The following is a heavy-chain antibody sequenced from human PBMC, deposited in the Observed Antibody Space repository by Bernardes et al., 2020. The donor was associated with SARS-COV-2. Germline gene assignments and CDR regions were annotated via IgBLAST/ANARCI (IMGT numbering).Heavy chain of an antibody. Sequence: GESLKISCKGSGYSFTRYWIGWVRHIPGKGLEWMGIIYPGDSDTRYSPSFHGQVTISADKSISTAYLQWSSLKASDTAMYYCARRNWGKYYYGSGSYSPYYYYYYMDVWGQGTLVTVSS. CDR3: ARRNWGKYYYGSGSYSPYYYYYYMDV. V-gene: IGHV5-51*01. CDR2: IYPGDSDT. CDR1: GYSFTRYW. J-gene: IGHJ6*03. D-gene: IGHD3-10*01.